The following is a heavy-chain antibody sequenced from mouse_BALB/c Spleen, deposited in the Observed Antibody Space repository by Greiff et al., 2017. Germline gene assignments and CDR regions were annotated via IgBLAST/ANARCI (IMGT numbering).Heavy chain of an antibody. CDR1: GFTFSSFG. V-gene: IGHV5-17*02. CDR2: ISSGSSTI. CDR3: ARGNRPYYYAMDY. J-gene: IGHJ4*01. D-gene: IGHD2-14*01. Sequence: DVKLVESGGGLVQPGGSRKLSCAASGFTFSSFGMHWVRQAPEKGLEWVAYISSGSSTIYYADTVKGRFTISRDNPKNTLFLQMTSLRSEDTAMYYCARGNRPYYYAMDYWGQGTSVTVSS.